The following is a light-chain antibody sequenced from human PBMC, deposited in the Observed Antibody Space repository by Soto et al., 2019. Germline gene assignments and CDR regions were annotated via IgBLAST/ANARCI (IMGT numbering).Light chain of an antibody. Sequence: IVMTQSPATLSVSPGERATLSCRASQSVSSNVAWYQQRPGQAPRLLIYAASTRATGIPARFSGSGSETEFTLTISGLQSDDCAIYCCRQYHSSWTF. J-gene: IGKJ1*01. CDR1: QSVSSN. CDR3: RQYHSSWT. V-gene: IGKV3-15*01. CDR2: AAS.